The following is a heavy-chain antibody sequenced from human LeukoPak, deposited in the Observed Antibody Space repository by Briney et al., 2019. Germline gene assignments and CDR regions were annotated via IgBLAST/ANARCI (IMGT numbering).Heavy chain of an antibody. CDR2: INPNSGGT. J-gene: IGHJ4*02. Sequence: ASVKVSCKASGYTFTGYYMHWVRQAPGQGLEWMGWINPNSGGTNYAQKFQGRVTMTRDTSISTAYMELSRLRPDDTAVYYCARDGYSGYDSIQLWFCLDYWGQGTLVTVSS. CDR1: GYTFTGYY. V-gene: IGHV1-2*02. D-gene: IGHD5-12*01. CDR3: ARDGYSGYDSIQLWFCLDY.